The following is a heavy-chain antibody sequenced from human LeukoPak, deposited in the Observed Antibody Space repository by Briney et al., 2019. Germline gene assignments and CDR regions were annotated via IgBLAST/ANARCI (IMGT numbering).Heavy chain of an antibody. V-gene: IGHV4-59*08. Sequence: SETLSLTCTVSGDSISYYFWTWIRQPPGKGLEWIGYCSYSGSTDYNPSLKSRVTMSVDTSKNQFSLKLSSVTAADTAVYFCARPATGNYALDYWGQGTLVTVSS. CDR2: CSYSGST. J-gene: IGHJ4*02. D-gene: IGHD4-11*01. CDR3: ARPATGNYALDY. CDR1: GDSISYYF.